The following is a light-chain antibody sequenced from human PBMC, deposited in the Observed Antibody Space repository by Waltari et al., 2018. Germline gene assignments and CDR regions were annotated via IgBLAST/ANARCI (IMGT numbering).Light chain of an antibody. Sequence: IVMTQSPVTLSVSPGGGATLSSRASRAIASHVAWYQQRPGQPLRLLIFDASTRATGIPERFSGSWSGPEFTLTISSLQSEDSAVYFCQQFNTGYSFGQGTKLEI. CDR3: QQFNTGYS. CDR2: DAS. J-gene: IGKJ2*01. V-gene: IGKV3-15*01. CDR1: RAIASH.